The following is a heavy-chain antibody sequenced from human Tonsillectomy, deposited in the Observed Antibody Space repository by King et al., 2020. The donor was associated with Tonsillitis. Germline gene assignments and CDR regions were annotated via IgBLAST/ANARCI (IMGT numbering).Heavy chain of an antibody. D-gene: IGHD3/OR15-3a*01. CDR3: GGEDWGGSAGGTGSLDY. V-gene: IGHV3-48*02. CDR2: ITSSATTI. Sequence: VQLVESGGGLVQPGGSLRLSCAASGFTFSSYSMNWVRQAPGKGLEWVSYITSSATTIHYADSVKGRFTISRDNAKISLFLQMNSLKDEDTAVYYCGGEDWGGSAGGTGSLDYWGQGTLVTVSS. CDR1: GFTFSSYS. J-gene: IGHJ4*02.